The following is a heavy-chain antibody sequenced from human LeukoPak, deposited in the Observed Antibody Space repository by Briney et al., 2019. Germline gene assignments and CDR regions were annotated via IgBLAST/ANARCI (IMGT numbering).Heavy chain of an antibody. D-gene: IGHD7-27*01. J-gene: IGHJ4*02. CDR2: ISYDGSDK. Sequence: GGSLRVSCAASGFTFSTYGMHWVRQAPGEGLGWGAVISYDGSDKYYADSVKGRFTISRDYSKDTVYLQMNSLRADDTALYYCVKDRPNWATDYWGQGTLVTVSS. V-gene: IGHV3-30*18. CDR3: VKDRPNWATDY. CDR1: GFTFSTYG.